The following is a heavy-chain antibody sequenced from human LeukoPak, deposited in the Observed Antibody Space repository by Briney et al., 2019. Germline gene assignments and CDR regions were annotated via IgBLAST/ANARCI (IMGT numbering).Heavy chain of an antibody. CDR2: IYHSGST. CDR1: GGSISSGGYY. D-gene: IGHD3-3*01. V-gene: IGHV4-30-2*01. CDR3: ASRNDDFWSGYHH. Sequence: SQTLSLTCTVSGGSISSGGYYWSWIRQPPGKGLEWIGYIYHSGSTYYNPSLKNRVTISVDRSKNQFSLKLSSVTAADTAVYYCASRNDDFWSGYHHWGQGTLVTVSS. J-gene: IGHJ5*02.